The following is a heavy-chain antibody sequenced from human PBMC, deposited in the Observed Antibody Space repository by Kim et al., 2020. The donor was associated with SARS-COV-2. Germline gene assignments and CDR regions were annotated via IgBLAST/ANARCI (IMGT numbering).Heavy chain of an antibody. D-gene: IGHD3-10*01. V-gene: IGHV1-69*13. Sequence: SVKVSCKASGGTFSSYAISWVRQAPGQGLEWMGGIIPIFGTANYAQKFQGRVTITADESTSTAYMELSSLRSEDTAVYYCARDWWGITMVRGAGYGMDVWGQGTTVTVSS. CDR3: ARDWWGITMVRGAGYGMDV. J-gene: IGHJ6*02. CDR1: GGTFSSYA. CDR2: IIPIFGTA.